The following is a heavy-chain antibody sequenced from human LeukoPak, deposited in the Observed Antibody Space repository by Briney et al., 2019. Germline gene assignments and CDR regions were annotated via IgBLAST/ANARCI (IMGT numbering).Heavy chain of an antibody. Sequence: GGSLRLSCAASGFTFSSYSMNWVRQAPGKGLEWVSYISSSASSIYYADSVKGRFTISRDNAKNSLYLQMNSLRAEDTAVYYCAKDLYDSSGYYRFDHWGQGMLVTVSS. V-gene: IGHV3-48*04. D-gene: IGHD3-22*01. CDR3: AKDLYDSSGYYRFDH. CDR1: GFTFSSYS. J-gene: IGHJ4*02. CDR2: ISSSASSI.